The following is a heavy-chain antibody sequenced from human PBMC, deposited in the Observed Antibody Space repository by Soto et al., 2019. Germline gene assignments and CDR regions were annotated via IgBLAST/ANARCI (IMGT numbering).Heavy chain of an antibody. J-gene: IGHJ6*02. Sequence: QVTLVQSGAEVKKPGSSPKVSCKASGGTFSSYAISWVRQAPGQGLEWMGGIIPIFGTANYAQKLQGSVTITADEARSTAYMVLSSLRFEDTAVYYCARGWHGTGDAGRYYYGMDVWGQGTTVTVAS. D-gene: IGHD3-10*01. CDR3: ARGWHGTGDAGRYYYGMDV. V-gene: IGHV1-69*01. CDR1: GGTFSSYA. CDR2: IIPIFGTA.